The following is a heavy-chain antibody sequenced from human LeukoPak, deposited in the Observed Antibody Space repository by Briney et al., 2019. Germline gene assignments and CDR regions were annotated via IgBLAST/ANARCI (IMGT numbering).Heavy chain of an antibody. CDR1: GYTFTSYG. D-gene: IGHD3-22*01. J-gene: IGHJ5*02. V-gene: IGHV1-18*01. Sequence: ASVKVSCKASGYTFTSYGISWVRQAPGQGLEWMGWISAYNGNTNYAQKLQGRVTMTTDTSTSTAYMELRSLRSDDTAVYYCARVRGPYYYDSFGSGWFDPWGRGTLVTVSS. CDR3: ARVRGPYYYDSFGSGWFDP. CDR2: ISAYNGNT.